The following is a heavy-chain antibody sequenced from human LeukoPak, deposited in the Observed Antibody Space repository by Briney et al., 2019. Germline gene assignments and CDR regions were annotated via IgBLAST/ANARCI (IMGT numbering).Heavy chain of an antibody. J-gene: IGHJ4*02. V-gene: IGHV3-7*03. CDR2: IKQDGGEK. Sequence: GGSLRLSCAASGFTFSSYWMSWVREAPGKGLEWVANIKQDGGEKYYVDSVKGRFTISRDNAENSLYLQMNSLRVEDTAVYYCARDKIVGATNFDYWGQGTLVTVSS. CDR1: GFTFSSYW. D-gene: IGHD1-26*01. CDR3: ARDKIVGATNFDY.